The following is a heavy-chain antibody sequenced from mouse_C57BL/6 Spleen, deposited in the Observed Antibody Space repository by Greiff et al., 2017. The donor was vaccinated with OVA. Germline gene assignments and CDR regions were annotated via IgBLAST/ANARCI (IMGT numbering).Heavy chain of an antibody. J-gene: IGHJ2*01. D-gene: IGHD1-1*01. CDR3: ARQDCCGSSYLFDY. CDR1: GFTFSSYT. CDR2: ISGGGGNT. Sequence: EVKLVEPGGGLVKPGGSLKLSCAASGFTFSSYTMSWVRQTPGKRLEWVATISGGGGNTYYPDSVKGRFTFPRDNAKNPLYLQMSSLRSEDTALYECARQDCCGSSYLFDYWGQGTTLTVSS. V-gene: IGHV5-9*01.